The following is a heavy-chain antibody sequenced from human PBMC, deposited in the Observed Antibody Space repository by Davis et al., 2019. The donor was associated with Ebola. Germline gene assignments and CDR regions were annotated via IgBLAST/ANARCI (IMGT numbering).Heavy chain of an antibody. J-gene: IGHJ6*02. V-gene: IGHV3-7*04. D-gene: IGHD3-3*01. Sequence: GESLKISCAASGFTFSSYWMSWVRQAPGKGLEWVANIKQDGSEKYYVDSVKGRFTISRDNAKNSLYLQMNSLRAEDTAVYYCARGPENTIFGVVIMGYGMDVWGQGTTVTVSS. CDR3: ARGPENTIFGVVIMGYGMDV. CDR2: IKQDGSEK. CDR1: GFTFSSYW.